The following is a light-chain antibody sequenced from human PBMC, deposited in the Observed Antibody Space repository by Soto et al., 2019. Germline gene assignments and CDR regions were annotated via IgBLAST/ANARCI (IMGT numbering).Light chain of an antibody. V-gene: IGLV1-44*01. J-gene: IGLJ2*01. CDR2: SDN. CDR3: VAWDDSLRGRV. Sequence: QSVLTQPPSASGTPGQRVTISCSGSNSNIGSNLVTWYQQLPGTAPKCLIYSDNQRPSGVPDRISGSRSGTSASLAISGLQSEDEAEYYCVAWDDSLRGRVFGGGTQLTVL. CDR1: NSNIGSNL.